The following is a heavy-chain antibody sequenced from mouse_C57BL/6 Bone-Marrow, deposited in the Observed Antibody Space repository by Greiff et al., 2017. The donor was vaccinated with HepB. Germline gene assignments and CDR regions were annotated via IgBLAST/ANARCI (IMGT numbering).Heavy chain of an antibody. CDR1: GYTFTSYG. D-gene: IGHD1-2*01. CDR3: ARRYYGPPWCAY. J-gene: IGHJ3*01. Sequence: VQLQQSGAELARPGASVKLSCKASGYTFTSYGISWVKQRTGQGLEWIGEIYPRSGNTYYNEKFKGKATLTADKSSSTAYMELRSLTSEDSAVYFCARRYYGPPWCAYWGQGTLVTVSA. V-gene: IGHV1-81*01. CDR2: IYPRSGNT.